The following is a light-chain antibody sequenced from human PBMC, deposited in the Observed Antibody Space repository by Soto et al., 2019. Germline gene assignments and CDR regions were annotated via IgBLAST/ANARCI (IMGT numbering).Light chain of an antibody. J-gene: IGKJ4*01. CDR3: QQYNNWPLLT. V-gene: IGKV3-15*01. CDR1: QSVSSN. CDR2: GAS. Sequence: EIVMTQSPATLSVSPGERATLSCRASQSVSSNLAWYQQKPGQAPRLLIYGASTRATGIPARFSGSGSGTKFTLTIISLQSEDYAVYYCQQYNNWPLLTFGGGTKVEIK.